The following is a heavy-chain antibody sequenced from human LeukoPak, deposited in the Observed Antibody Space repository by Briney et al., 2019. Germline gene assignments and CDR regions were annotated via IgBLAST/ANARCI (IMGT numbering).Heavy chain of an antibody. CDR3: ARVLLVSSGTFYFDY. Sequence: KPSETLSLHCTVSGGSISSYYWSWVRQPRGKGLEWIGYIHYIGSTNYNPSLKNRVTISADTSKNQFSLKLTSVTAADTAVYYCARVLLVSSGTFYFDYWGQGTLVTVSS. CDR1: GGSISSYY. CDR2: IHYIGST. D-gene: IGHD6-25*01. J-gene: IGHJ4*02. V-gene: IGHV4-59*01.